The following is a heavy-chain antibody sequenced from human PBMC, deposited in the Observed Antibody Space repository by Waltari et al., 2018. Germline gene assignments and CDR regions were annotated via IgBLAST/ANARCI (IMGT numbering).Heavy chain of an antibody. Sequence: QITLKESGPTLVKPTQTLTLTCTFSGFSLSTSGVGVGWIRQPPGKALEWLALIYWNDDKRYSPSLKSRLTITKDTSKNQVVLTMTNMDPVDTATYYCAHRPNGDYVPYFDYWGQGTLVTVSS. J-gene: IGHJ4*02. V-gene: IGHV2-5*01. CDR3: AHRPNGDYVPYFDY. CDR2: IYWNDDK. D-gene: IGHD4-17*01. CDR1: GFSLSTSGVG.